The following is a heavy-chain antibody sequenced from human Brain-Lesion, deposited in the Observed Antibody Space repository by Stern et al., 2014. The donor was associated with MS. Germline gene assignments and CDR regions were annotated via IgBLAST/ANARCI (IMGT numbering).Heavy chain of an antibody. Sequence: QVQLQESGPGLVKPSQTLSLTCSVSGDSISSGGYYWSWIRQHPGKALQWIGHIYYSGNPYYNPSLKSLVPISVDMSKNQFSLNLNSVTAADTAVYFCARVAALAMPLQYNWFDPWGQGILVTVSS. D-gene: IGHD2-2*01. V-gene: IGHV4-31*01. CDR3: ARVAALAMPLQYNWFDP. CDR2: IYYSGNP. J-gene: IGHJ5*02. CDR1: GDSISSGGYY.